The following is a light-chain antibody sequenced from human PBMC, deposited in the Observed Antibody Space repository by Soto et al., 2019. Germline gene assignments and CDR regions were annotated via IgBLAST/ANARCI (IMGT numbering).Light chain of an antibody. J-gene: IGKJ1*01. Sequence: IVLTQYPGTLSLSPGERATLSCRASQSVPSNFLAWYQQKPGQAPILVIYGVSRRATGIPDRFSGSGSGTDFTLTISRLEPEDFAVYYCQQYDSSWTCGQGTKVHIK. V-gene: IGKV3-20*01. CDR1: QSVPSNF. CDR2: GVS. CDR3: QQYDSSWT.